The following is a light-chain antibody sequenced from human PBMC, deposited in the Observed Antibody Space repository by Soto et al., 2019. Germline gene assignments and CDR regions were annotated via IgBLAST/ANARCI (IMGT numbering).Light chain of an antibody. J-gene: IGKJ5*01. CDR3: MQALQPPPA. CDR2: LGS. Sequence: DIVMTQSPLSLPVTPGEPASISCRSSQSLLHSNGYNYLDWYLQKPGQSPQLLIYLGSNRASGVPDRFSGSGSGTDFTLKISRVEAEDVGVYYCMQALQPPPAFGQGTRLEMK. V-gene: IGKV2-28*01. CDR1: QSLLHSNGYNY.